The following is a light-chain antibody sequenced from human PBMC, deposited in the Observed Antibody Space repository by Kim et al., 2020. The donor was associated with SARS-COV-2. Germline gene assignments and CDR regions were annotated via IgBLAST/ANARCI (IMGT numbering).Light chain of an antibody. Sequence: ASVGDRNTITCRGSEGISNYLAWFQQKPGKVTKRLFYAASSLQSGVPSRFSGSGSGTEFTITSNSLQPEDFATYYCLQHNSYPLTFGPGTKVDIK. J-gene: IGKJ3*01. CDR3: LQHNSYPLT. V-gene: IGKV1-17*03. CDR1: EGISNY. CDR2: AAS.